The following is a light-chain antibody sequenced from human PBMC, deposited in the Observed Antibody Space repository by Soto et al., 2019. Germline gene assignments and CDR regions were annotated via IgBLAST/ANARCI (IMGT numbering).Light chain of an antibody. V-gene: IGLV1-44*01. J-gene: IGLJ3*02. CDR2: SNN. CDR3: AAWDDSLNGGGV. Sequence: QSVLTQPPSASGTPGQRVTISCSGSSSNIGSNTVNWYQQLPGTAPKLLLYSNNQRPSGVPDRFSGSKSGTSASLAISGLQSEDEADYYCAAWDDSLNGGGVFGGGTKLTVL. CDR1: SSNIGSNT.